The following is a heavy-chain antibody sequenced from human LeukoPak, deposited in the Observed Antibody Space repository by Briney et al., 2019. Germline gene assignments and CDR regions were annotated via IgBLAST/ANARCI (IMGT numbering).Heavy chain of an antibody. D-gene: IGHD3-22*01. Sequence: GGSLRLSCAASGFTVSSNYMSWVRQAPGKGLEWVSVIYSGGTTYYADSVKGRFTISRDNSKNTLYLQMNSLRAEDTAVYYCARDGFYYDSSGPFDYWGQGTLVTVSS. CDR1: GFTVSSNY. CDR2: IYSGGTT. V-gene: IGHV3-53*01. J-gene: IGHJ4*02. CDR3: ARDGFYYDSSGPFDY.